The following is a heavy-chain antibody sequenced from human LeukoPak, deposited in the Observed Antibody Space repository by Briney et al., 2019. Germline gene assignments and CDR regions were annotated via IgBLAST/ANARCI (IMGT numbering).Heavy chain of an antibody. D-gene: IGHD1-26*01. CDR1: GYTFTSYY. V-gene: IGHV1-46*01. CDR3: ARMSGSRDAFDI. J-gene: IGHJ3*02. Sequence: ASVKVSCKASGYTFTSYYMHWVRQAPGQGLEWMGIINPSGGSTSYAQKFQGRVTMTRDMSTSTVYMELSSLRSEDTAVYYCARMSGSRDAFDIWGQGTMVTVSS. CDR2: INPSGGST.